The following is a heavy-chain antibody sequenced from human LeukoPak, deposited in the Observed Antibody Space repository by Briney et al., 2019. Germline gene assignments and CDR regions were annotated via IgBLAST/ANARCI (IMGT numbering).Heavy chain of an antibody. CDR3: ARDSGTYSSSRYDNFDY. J-gene: IGHJ4*02. CDR1: GYTFTAYY. D-gene: IGHD6-13*01. Sequence: GASVKVSCTASGYTFTAYYVHWVRQAPGQGLEWMGRINPNSGDTNYAQKSQGRVTMTRDTSISTAYMELSRLTSDDTAVYYCARDSGTYSSSRYDNFDYWGQGTLVTVSS. CDR2: INPNSGDT. V-gene: IGHV1-2*06.